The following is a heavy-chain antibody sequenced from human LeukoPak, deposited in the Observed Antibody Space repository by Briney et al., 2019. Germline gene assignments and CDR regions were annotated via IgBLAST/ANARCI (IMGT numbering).Heavy chain of an antibody. J-gene: IGHJ5*02. CDR1: GYTFTSHG. CDR2: ISAYNGNT. Sequence: ASVKVSCKASGYTFTSHGFSWVRQAPGQGLEWMGWISAYNGNTNYAQKLQGRVTMTTDTSTSTAYMELRSLRSEDTAVYYCARGGVVVPAAIRSWFDPWGQGTLVTVSS. CDR3: ARGGVVVPAAIRSWFDP. V-gene: IGHV1-18*01. D-gene: IGHD2-2*02.